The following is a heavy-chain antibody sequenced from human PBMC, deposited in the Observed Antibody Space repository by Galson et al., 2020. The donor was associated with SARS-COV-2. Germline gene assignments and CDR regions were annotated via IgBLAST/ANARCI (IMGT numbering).Heavy chain of an antibody. CDR3: ARNGRDCSGGICYGAEYFQY. CDR1: GFAFSDYY. Sequence: GESLKISCAASGFAFSDYYMSWLRQAPGKGLEWISYISSTVRYTNYADSVKGRFTISRDNAKNSLYLQMNSLRAEDTALYFCARNGRDCSGGICYGAEYFQYWGQGNPVTVSS. V-gene: IGHV3-11*06. J-gene: IGHJ1*01. CDR2: ISSTVRYT. D-gene: IGHD2-15*01.